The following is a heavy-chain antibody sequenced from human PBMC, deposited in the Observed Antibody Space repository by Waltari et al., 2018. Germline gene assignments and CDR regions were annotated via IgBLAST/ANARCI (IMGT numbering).Heavy chain of an antibody. CDR1: GFTFSSYE. CDR3: ARARRFEQWLADYFDY. D-gene: IGHD6-19*01. V-gene: IGHV3-48*03. CDR2: ISSSGSTI. J-gene: IGHJ4*02. Sequence: EVQLVESGGGLVQPGGSLRLSCAASGFTFSSYERNWVRQAPGKGLEWVSYISSSGSTIYYADSVKGRFTISRDNAKNSLYLQMNSLRAEDTAVYYCARARRFEQWLADYFDYWGQGTLVTVSS.